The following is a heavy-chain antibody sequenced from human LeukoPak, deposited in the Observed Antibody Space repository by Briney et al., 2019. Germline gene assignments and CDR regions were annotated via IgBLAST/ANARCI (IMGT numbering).Heavy chain of an antibody. V-gene: IGHV3-13*05. D-gene: IGHD6-13*01. Sequence: GGSLRLSCAASGFTFSSYDMHWVRQATGKGLEWVSAIGTAGDPYYPGSVKGRFTISRDNSKNTLYLQMSSLRAEDTAVYYCAKAISSWYYYGMNVWGKGTTVTVSS. CDR2: IGTAGDP. J-gene: IGHJ6*04. CDR3: AKAISSWYYYGMNV. CDR1: GFTFSSYD.